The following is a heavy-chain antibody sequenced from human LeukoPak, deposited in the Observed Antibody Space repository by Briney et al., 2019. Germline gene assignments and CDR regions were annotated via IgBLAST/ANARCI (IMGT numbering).Heavy chain of an antibody. Sequence: GSLRLSCAASGFTFSSYGMSWIRQPPGKGLEWIGSNYYTGSTYYNPSLKSRVTVSVDTSKNQFSLKLSSVTAADTAVYYCARRSGYATWDVWGKGTTVTISS. V-gene: IGHV4-39*01. CDR1: GFTFSSYG. CDR2: NYYTGST. D-gene: IGHD5-12*01. J-gene: IGHJ6*04. CDR3: ARRSGYATWDV.